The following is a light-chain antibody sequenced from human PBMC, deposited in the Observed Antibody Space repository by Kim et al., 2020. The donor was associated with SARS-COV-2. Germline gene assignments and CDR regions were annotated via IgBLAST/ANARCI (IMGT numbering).Light chain of an antibody. CDR1: QCVSDN. V-gene: IGKV3D-15*01. J-gene: IGKJ3*01. CDR2: GGS. Sequence: VSPGGETTLTCRASQCVSDNLSWFQHRPGQAPRVLLYGGSTKATSSPARLSSSGSGTQYTLTISSLQSEDFADYYCQQYSDWPFTFGPGTKVDIK. CDR3: QQYSDWPFT.